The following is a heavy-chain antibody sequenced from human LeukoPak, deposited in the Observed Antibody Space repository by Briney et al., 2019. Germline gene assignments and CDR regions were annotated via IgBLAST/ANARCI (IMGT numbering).Heavy chain of an antibody. CDR2: IIPIFGTA. D-gene: IGHD6-6*01. CDR3: ARDLGGPYSSFPNWFDP. J-gene: IGHJ5*02. Sequence: SVTVSCKASGGTFSSYAISWVRQASGQGLEWMGGIIPIFGTANYAQKLQGRVTITTDESTSTAYMELSSLTSEDTAVYYCARDLGGPYSSFPNWFDPWGQGTLVTVSS. CDR1: GGTFSSYA. V-gene: IGHV1-69*05.